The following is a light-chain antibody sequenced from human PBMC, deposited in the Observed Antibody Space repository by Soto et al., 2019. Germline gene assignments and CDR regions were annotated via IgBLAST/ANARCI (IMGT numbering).Light chain of an antibody. V-gene: IGKV3-11*01. CDR2: DAY. Sequence: PGERATLSCRASQSVSSFLAWYQQKPGQAPRLLIYDAYNRATGIPARFSGSGSGTDFTLTISSLEPEDFALYYCKQRFNWPPTFGQGTKVDIK. CDR1: QSVSSF. CDR3: KQRFNWPPT. J-gene: IGKJ1*01.